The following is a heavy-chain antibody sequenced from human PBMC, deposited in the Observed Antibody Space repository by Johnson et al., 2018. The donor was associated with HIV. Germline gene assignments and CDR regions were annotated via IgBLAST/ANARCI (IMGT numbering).Heavy chain of an antibody. Sequence: QVQLVESGGGVVQPGRSLRLSCAASGFTFNTYAMHWVRQAPGKGLEWVAVISYDGSEKYYAYSVKGRVTVSRDNSKNTLFLQMNSLRDEDTAVYYCARKNGRWLQDGAFDIWGQGTMVTVSS. J-gene: IGHJ3*02. CDR1: GFTFNTYA. CDR2: ISYDGSEK. D-gene: IGHD5-24*01. CDR3: ARKNGRWLQDGAFDI. V-gene: IGHV3-30*03.